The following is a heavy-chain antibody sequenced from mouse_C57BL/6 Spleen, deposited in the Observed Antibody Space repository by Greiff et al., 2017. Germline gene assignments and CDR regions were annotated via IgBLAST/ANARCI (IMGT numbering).Heavy chain of an antibody. V-gene: IGHV5-6*01. D-gene: IGHD3-2*02. J-gene: IGHJ2*01. CDR1: GFTFSSYG. Sequence: EVKLMESGGDLVKPGGSLKLSCAASGFTFSSYGMSWVRQTPDKRLEWVATISSGGSYTYYPDSVKGRFTISRDNAKNTLYLQMSSLKSEDTAMYYCGRHRDSSGLDYWGQGTTLTVSS. CDR3: GRHRDSSGLDY. CDR2: ISSGGSYT.